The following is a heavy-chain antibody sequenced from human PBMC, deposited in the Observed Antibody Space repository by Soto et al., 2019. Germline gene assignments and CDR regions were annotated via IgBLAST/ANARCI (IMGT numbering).Heavy chain of an antibody. Sequence: EVQLVESGGGLVKPGGSLRLSCAASGFTFSIYSMNWVRQAPGKGLEWVSSISSRSSYIYYADSVKGRFTISRDNAKNSLYMQMNSLRAKDTAVYYCARGDVGDYYGMDVWGQGTTVTVSS. J-gene: IGHJ6*02. CDR3: ARGDVGDYYGMDV. CDR2: ISSRSSYI. D-gene: IGHD3-16*01. CDR1: GFTFSIYS. V-gene: IGHV3-21*01.